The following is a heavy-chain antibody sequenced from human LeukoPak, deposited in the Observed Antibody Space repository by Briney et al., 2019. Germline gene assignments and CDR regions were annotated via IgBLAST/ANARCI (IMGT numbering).Heavy chain of an antibody. V-gene: IGHV3-72*01. Sequence: GGSLRLSCVASGFTFSDYYMNWVRQAPGKGLECVGPVRSKAAGHTTEYAASVRGRFAISRDDSKNSVYLQMNSLKTEDTALYYCARKTLAGHVGIDFWGQGVLVTVSS. CDR1: GFTFSDYY. CDR2: VRSKAAGHTT. CDR3: ARKTLAGHVGIDF. D-gene: IGHD3-3*02. J-gene: IGHJ4*02.